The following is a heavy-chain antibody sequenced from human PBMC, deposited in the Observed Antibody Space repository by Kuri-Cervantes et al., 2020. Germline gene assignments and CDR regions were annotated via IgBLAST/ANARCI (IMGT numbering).Heavy chain of an antibody. CDR2: ISGSGGST. Sequence: LSLTCADSGFTFRTSAMNWVRPAPGKGLEWVSAISGSGGSTYRADSVKGRFTISRDNSKNTLCLQMNSLRAEDTAVYYCAGAEYYWYFDLWGRGTLVTVSS. J-gene: IGHJ2*01. D-gene: IGHD2/OR15-2a*01. V-gene: IGHV3-23*01. CDR3: AGAEYYWYFDL. CDR1: GFTFRTSA.